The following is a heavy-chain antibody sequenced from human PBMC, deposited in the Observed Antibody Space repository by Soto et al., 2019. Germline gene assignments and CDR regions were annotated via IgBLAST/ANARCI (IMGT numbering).Heavy chain of an antibody. CDR3: AKPYYGAGSYYPDAFDV. V-gene: IGHV3-30*18. Sequence: QVQLEESGGGVVQPGTSLRLSCGASGFSFSSYAMNWVRQAPGKGLEWVAVISHDGSNTYYGDSVKGRFTISRDNSENTLFLQMNSPRAEDTAVYYCAKPYYGAGSYYPDAFDVWGQGTSVTVSS. J-gene: IGHJ3*01. D-gene: IGHD3-10*01. CDR2: ISHDGSNT. CDR1: GFSFSSYA.